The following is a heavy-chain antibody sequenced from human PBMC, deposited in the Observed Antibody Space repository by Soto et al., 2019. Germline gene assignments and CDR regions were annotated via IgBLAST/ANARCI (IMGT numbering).Heavy chain of an antibody. CDR1: GGTFSSYA. Sequence: QVQLVQSGAEVKKPGSSVKVSCKASGGTFSSYAISWVRQAPGQGLEWMGGIIPIFGTANYAQKFQGRVTIXAXXSTSPAYMELSSLRSEDTAVYYCARGPDSSSRHDYWGQGTLVTVSS. D-gene: IGHD6-6*01. V-gene: IGHV1-69*12. J-gene: IGHJ4*02. CDR2: IIPIFGTA. CDR3: ARGPDSSSRHDY.